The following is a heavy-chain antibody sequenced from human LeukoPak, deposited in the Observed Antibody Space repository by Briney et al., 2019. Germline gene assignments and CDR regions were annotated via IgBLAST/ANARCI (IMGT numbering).Heavy chain of an antibody. CDR1: GGSISSGGYS. CDR3: ARAPRGYYFDY. CDR2: IYHSGST. J-gene: IGHJ4*02. V-gene: IGHV4-30-2*01. Sequence: KASETLSLTCAVSGGSISSGGYSWSWIRQPPGKGLEWIGYIYHSGSTYYNPSLKSRVTISVDRSKNQFSPKLSSVTAADTAVYYCARAPRGYYFDYWGQGTLVTVSS. D-gene: IGHD3-10*01.